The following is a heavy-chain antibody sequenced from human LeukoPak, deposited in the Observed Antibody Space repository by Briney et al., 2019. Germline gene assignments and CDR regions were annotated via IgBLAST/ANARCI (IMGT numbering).Heavy chain of an antibody. J-gene: IGHJ4*02. CDR2: IKHGGSQK. CDR3: ARDKVERLFDY. Sequence: GGSLRLSCAASGFTFSSHWMSCARQAPGGGLEWVANIKHGGSQKYYVDPVKGRFTISRNNAKNSQYLQMNSPRAEDTAVYFCARDKVERLFDYWGQGTLVTVSS. V-gene: IGHV3-7*01. D-gene: IGHD1-1*01. CDR1: GFTFSSHW.